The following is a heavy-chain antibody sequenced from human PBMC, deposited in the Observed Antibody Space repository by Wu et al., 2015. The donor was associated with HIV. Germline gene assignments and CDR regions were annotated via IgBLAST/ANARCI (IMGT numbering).Heavy chain of an antibody. CDR3: ARGRGKWVTSYFGMDV. D-gene: IGHD3-9*01. CDR1: GYNFSTYD. J-gene: IGHJ6*02. CDR2: MNPKSGNS. V-gene: IGHV1-8*02. Sequence: QVQLVQSGAEVKKPGASVKISCKTSGYNFSTYDINWVRQATGKGPEWMGWMNPKSGNSGYAQKFQGRVSMTRNTSISTAYMEVTSLRSEDTAVYYCARGRGKWVTSYFGMDVWGQGTTVTV.